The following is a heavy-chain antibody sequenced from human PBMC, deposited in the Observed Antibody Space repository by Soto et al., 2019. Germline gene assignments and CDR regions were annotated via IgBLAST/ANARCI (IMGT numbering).Heavy chain of an antibody. CDR1: GYTFTSYG. J-gene: IGHJ5*02. D-gene: IGHD2-15*01. Sequence: QVQLVQSGAEVKEPGASVKVSCKASGYTFTSYGISWVRQAPGQGLEWMGWISAYNGNTNYAQKLQGRVTMTTDTSTSTAYMELRSLRSDDTAVYYCARIACSGGSCYPGWFHPWGQGTLVTVSS. V-gene: IGHV1-18*01. CDR3: ARIACSGGSCYPGWFHP. CDR2: ISAYNGNT.